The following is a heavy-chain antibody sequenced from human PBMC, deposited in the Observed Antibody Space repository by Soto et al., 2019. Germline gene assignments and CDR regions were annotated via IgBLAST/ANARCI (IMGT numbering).Heavy chain of an antibody. CDR1: GYTFTSYG. V-gene: IGHV1-18*01. J-gene: IGHJ4*02. CDR2: ISAYNGNT. CDR3: TRARSISVAAYYFDY. D-gene: IGHD6-19*01. Sequence: ASVKVSCKASGYTFTSYGISWVRQAPGQGLEWMGWISAYNGNTNYAQKLQGRVTMTTDTSTSTAYMELRSLRSDDTAVYYCTRARSISVAAYYFDYWGQGTLVTVSS.